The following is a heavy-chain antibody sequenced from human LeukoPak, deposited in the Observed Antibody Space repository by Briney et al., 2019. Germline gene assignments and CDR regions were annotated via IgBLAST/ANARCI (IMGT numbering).Heavy chain of an antibody. CDR3: ARSFKTGTNEGAAY. CDR1: GYTFSAYY. D-gene: IGHD1-7*01. Sequence: GASVKVSCKASGYTFSAYYIHWVRQAPGQGLEYMGCINPNSGGTNYAENFQGSVTMTADASITTAYMELSSLRSDDTAVFYCARSFKTGTNEGAAYWGQGTLVTVSS. V-gene: IGHV1-2*02. CDR2: INPNSGGT. J-gene: IGHJ4*02.